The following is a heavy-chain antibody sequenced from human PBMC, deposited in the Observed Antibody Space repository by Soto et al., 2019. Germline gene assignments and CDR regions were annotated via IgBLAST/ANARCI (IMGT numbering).Heavy chain of an antibody. V-gene: IGHV6-1*01. CDR3: ARGEQYSGRIFDY. D-gene: IGHD1-26*01. CDR1: GDSVSSNSAG. CDR2: TYYRSKWYY. J-gene: IGHJ4*01. Sequence: PSQTLSLTCAITGDSVSSNSAGWSWVRQSPSRGLEWLGRTYYRSKWYYEYTVSVRGRITINPDTSKNQYSLQLNSVTPEDTAVYFCARGEQYSGRIFDYWGQGTLVTVSS.